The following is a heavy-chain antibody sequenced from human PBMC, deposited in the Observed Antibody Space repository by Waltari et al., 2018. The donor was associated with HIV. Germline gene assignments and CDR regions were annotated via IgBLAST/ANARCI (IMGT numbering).Heavy chain of an antibody. CDR1: GFTFGDYA. CDR2: IRSKPDGGTT. D-gene: IGHD5-18*01. V-gene: IGHV3-49*03. CDR3: SRSRGYSYGYADY. J-gene: IGHJ4*02. Sequence: EVQLVESGGGLVQSGRSLRLSCTASGFTFGDYAMSWFRQAPGKGLEGVGFIRSKPDGGTTEYAASVKDRFTISRDDSKSIAYLQMNSLKTEDTAVYYCSRSRGYSYGYADYWGQGTLVTVSS.